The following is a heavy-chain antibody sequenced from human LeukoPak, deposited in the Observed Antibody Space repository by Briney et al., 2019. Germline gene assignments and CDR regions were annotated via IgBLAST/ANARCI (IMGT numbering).Heavy chain of an antibody. CDR2: IIPIFGTA. CDR3: ASSDYYDSSGYYPGHAFDI. D-gene: IGHD3-22*01. Sequence: SVKVSCKASGGTFSSYAISWVRQAPGQGLEWMGGIIPIFGTANYAQKFQGRVTVTADESTSTAYMELSSLRSEDTAVYYCASSDYYDSSGYYPGHAFDIWGQGTMVTVSS. J-gene: IGHJ3*02. V-gene: IGHV1-69*13. CDR1: GGTFSSYA.